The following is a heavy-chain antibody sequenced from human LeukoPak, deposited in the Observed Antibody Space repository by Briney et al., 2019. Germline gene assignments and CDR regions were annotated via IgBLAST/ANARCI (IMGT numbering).Heavy chain of an antibody. CDR1: GYTFTDYY. Sequence: ASVKVSCKASGYTFTDYYMHWVRQGPGQGLEWMGWINPYSGDTNYAQKFQGRVTMTRDTSISTAYMELRSLRSDDTAVYYCARDLSITIFGVVIYYMDVWGKGTTVTVSS. V-gene: IGHV1-2*02. CDR3: ARDLSITIFGVVIYYMDV. CDR2: INPYSGDT. J-gene: IGHJ6*03. D-gene: IGHD3-3*01.